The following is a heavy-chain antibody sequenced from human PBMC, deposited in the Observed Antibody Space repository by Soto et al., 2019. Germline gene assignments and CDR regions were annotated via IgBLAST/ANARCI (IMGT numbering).Heavy chain of an antibody. CDR2: IKQDGSEK. J-gene: IGHJ4*02. Sequence: GGSLRLSCAASGFTFSSYWMSWVSQAPGKGLEWVANIKQDGSEKYYVDSVKGRFTISRDNAKNSLYLQMNSLRAEDTAVYYCARPYCSSTSCSYYFDYWGQGTLVTVSS. CDR1: GFTFSSYW. V-gene: IGHV3-7*01. CDR3: ARPYCSSTSCSYYFDY. D-gene: IGHD2-2*01.